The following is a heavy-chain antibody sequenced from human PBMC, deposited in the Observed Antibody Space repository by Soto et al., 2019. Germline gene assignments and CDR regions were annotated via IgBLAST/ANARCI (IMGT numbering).Heavy chain of an antibody. CDR2: VYYNGNT. CDR1: GGSISSGGYY. D-gene: IGHD1-26*01. J-gene: IGHJ4*02. CDR3: ARLSGSYNDRYFDY. V-gene: IGHV4-39*01. Sequence: PSETLSLTCTVSGGSISSGGYYWSWIRQHPGKGLEWIGNVYYNGNTYYNPSLKSRLTISVDTSNNQFSLKVKSVTAADTAVYYCARLSGSYNDRYFDYWGQGTLVTVSS.